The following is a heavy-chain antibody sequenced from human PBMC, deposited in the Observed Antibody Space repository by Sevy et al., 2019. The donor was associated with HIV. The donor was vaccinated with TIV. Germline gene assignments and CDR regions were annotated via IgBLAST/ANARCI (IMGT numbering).Heavy chain of an antibody. J-gene: IGHJ4*02. D-gene: IGHD5-18*01. CDR2: IYSDGST. V-gene: IGHV3-66*01. Sequence: GGSLRLSCAASGFPVSSNYMSWVRQAPGKGLEWVSVIYSDGSTYHADSVKGRFTISRDNSKNTLYLQMNSLRIEDTAVYYCARGKSGYGYGLDYWGQGTLVTVSS. CDR1: GFPVSSNY. CDR3: ARGKSGYGYGLDY.